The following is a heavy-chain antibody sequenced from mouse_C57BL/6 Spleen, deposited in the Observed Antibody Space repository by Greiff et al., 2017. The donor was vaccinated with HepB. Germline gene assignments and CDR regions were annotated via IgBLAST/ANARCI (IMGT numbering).Heavy chain of an antibody. D-gene: IGHD2-1*01. CDR1: GYTFTDYE. CDR2: IDPETGGT. V-gene: IGHV1-15*01. CDR3: TREEAYYGNYERFAY. Sequence: VQLQQSGAELVRPGASVTLSCKASGYTFTDYEMHWVKQTPVHGLEWIGAIDPETGGTAYNQKFKGKAILTADKSSSTAYMELRSLTSEDSAVYYCTREEAYYGNYERFAYWGQGTLVTVSA. J-gene: IGHJ3*01.